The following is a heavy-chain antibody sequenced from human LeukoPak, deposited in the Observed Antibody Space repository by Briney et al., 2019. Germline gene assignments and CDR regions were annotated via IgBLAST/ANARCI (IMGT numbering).Heavy chain of an antibody. J-gene: IGHJ4*02. Sequence: PGGSLRLSCAASGFTFDDYVMHWVRQAPGKGLEWVSGITWNSDTIAYADSVKGRFTISRDNAKNSLYLQMNSLRAEDTAVYYCARDRRYGSGSFDYWGQGTLVTVSS. D-gene: IGHD3-10*01. CDR3: ARDRRYGSGSFDY. CDR1: GFTFDDYV. V-gene: IGHV3-9*01. CDR2: ITWNSDTI.